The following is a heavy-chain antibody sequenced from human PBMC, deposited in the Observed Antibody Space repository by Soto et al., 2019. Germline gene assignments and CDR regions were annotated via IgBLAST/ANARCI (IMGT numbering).Heavy chain of an antibody. Sequence: SETLSLTCTVSGGSITSSNYHWGWSRQPPGKGLEWIGTIYYSGNTYYHPSLKSRVTMSMDASTNQFSLTLSSVAVADTAVYYCSRLTNARPGDDWGQGTLVTVSS. J-gene: IGHJ4*02. CDR1: GGSITSSNYH. CDR3: SRLTNARPGDD. CDR2: IYYSGNT. V-gene: IGHV4-39*01. D-gene: IGHD2-2*01.